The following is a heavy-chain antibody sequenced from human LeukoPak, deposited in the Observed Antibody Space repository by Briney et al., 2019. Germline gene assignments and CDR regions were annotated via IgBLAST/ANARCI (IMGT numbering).Heavy chain of an antibody. CDR2: VNNDGSST. V-gene: IGHV3-74*03. Sequence: QPGGSLRLSCAASGFIFSNYWMHWVRHAPGKGLVWVSRVNNDGSSTTYADSVKGRFTISRDNAKNTLYLQMNSLRAEDTAVYYCAKGGLRVTDYWGQGTLVTVSS. CDR1: GFIFSNYW. J-gene: IGHJ4*02. CDR3: AKGGLRVTDY. D-gene: IGHD5/OR15-5a*01.